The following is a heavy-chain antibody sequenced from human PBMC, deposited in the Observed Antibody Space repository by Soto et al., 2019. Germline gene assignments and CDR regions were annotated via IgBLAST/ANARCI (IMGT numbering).Heavy chain of an antibody. CDR3: ARVGFVVVPAAMLFYGMDV. D-gene: IGHD2-2*01. CDR1: GGSFSGYY. Sequence: SETLSLTCAVYGGSFSGYYWSWIRQPPGKGLEWIGEINHSGSTNYNPSLKSRVTISVDTSKNQFSLKLSSVTAADTAVYYCARVGFVVVPAAMLFYGMDVWGQGTTVTVSS. J-gene: IGHJ6*02. V-gene: IGHV4-34*01. CDR2: INHSGST.